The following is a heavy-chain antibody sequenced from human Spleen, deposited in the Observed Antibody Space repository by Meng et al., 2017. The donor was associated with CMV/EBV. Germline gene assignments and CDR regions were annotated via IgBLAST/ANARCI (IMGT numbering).Heavy chain of an antibody. D-gene: IGHD3-22*01. CDR3: ARECPYYYDSSGHTENWFDP. V-gene: IGHV1-46*01. CDR1: FTSYY. Sequence: FTSYYMHWVRQAPGQGLEWMGIINPSGGSTSYAQKFQGRVAMTRDTSTSTVYMELSSLRSEDTAVYYCARECPYYYDSSGHTENWFDPWGQGTLVTVSS. CDR2: INPSGGST. J-gene: IGHJ5*02.